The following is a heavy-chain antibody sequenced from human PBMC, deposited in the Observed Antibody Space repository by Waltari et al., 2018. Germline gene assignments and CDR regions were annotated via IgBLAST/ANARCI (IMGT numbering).Heavy chain of an antibody. CDR3: GTLEAVAS. CDR2: VNRDGIRT. CDR1: GFPFSPYW. J-gene: IGHJ5*02. V-gene: IGHV3-74*03. Sequence: EAQVVESGGTLVQPGGSLRLSCTASGFPFSPYWHHWVRQAPGRGRVWVSGVNRDGIRTTYADPVKGRFTISRDNARNTVHLEMNTLTVEDTALYYCGTLEAVASWGQGTQVTVSS.